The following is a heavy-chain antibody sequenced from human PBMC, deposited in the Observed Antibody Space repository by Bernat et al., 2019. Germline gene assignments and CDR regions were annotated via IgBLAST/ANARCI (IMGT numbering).Heavy chain of an antibody. Sequence: EVQLVESGGGLVQPGGSLRVSCAASGFSFSSYWMHWVRQAPGGGLVWVSCINGDGVRTRDADSVKGRFTISRDNAKNKLYLQMNSLRDEDTAVYYCARGSASAWTDDSFDIWGQGTVVTVSS. CDR1: GFSFSSYW. V-gene: IGHV3-74*01. CDR2: INGDGVRT. CDR3: ARGSASAWTDDSFDI. J-gene: IGHJ3*02. D-gene: IGHD6-19*01.